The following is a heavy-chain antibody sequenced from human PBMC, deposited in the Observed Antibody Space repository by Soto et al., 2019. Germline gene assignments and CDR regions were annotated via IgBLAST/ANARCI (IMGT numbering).Heavy chain of an antibody. Sequence: GGSLRLSCAASGFTFSSYAMHWVRQAPGKGLEYVSAISSNGGSTYYANSVKGRFTISRDNSKNTLYLQMGSLRAEDMAVYYCARDPYSSPLYYMDVWGKGTTVTVSS. D-gene: IGHD6-13*01. CDR1: GFTFSSYA. CDR3: ARDPYSSPLYYMDV. V-gene: IGHV3-64*01. J-gene: IGHJ6*03. CDR2: ISSNGGST.